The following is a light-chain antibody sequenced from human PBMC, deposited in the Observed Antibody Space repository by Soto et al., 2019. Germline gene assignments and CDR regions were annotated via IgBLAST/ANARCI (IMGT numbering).Light chain of an antibody. CDR3: ETWGDSLTGVV. CDR1: SSNIRNNI. V-gene: IGLV1-44*01. J-gene: IGLJ2*01. CDR2: SRN. Sequence: QPVLTQPPSASGTPGQRVSISCSGSSSNIRNNIVNWYQQLPGTAPKFLINSRNQRPSGVPDRFSGSKSGTSASLAISGLQSEDEADYYCETWGDSLTGVVFGGGTKLTVL.